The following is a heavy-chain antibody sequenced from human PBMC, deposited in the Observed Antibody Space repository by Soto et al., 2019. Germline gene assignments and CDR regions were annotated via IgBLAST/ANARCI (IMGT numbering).Heavy chain of an antibody. CDR2: MNPNSGNT. V-gene: IGHV1-8*01. J-gene: IGHJ6*03. CDR3: ARAVWFGELLSNYYYMDV. Sequence: QVQLVQSGAEVKKPGASVKVSCKASGYTFTSYDINWVRQATGQGLEWMGWMNPNSGNTGYAQKFQGRVTMTRNTSISTAYMELSSLRSEDTAVYYCARAVWFGELLSNYYYMDVWGKGTTVTVSS. D-gene: IGHD3-10*01. CDR1: GYTFTSYD.